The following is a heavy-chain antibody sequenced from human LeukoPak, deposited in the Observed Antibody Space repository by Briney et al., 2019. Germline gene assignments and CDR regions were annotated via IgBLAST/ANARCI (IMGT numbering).Heavy chain of an antibody. J-gene: IGHJ6*03. D-gene: IGHD3-10*01. CDR2: ISGSGGST. CDR3: AKDEVRGVITKLNYYYYYYMDV. V-gene: IGHV3-23*01. Sequence: GGSLRLSCAASGFTFSSYGMSWVRQAPGKGLEWVSAISGSGGSTYYANSVKGRFTISRDNSKNTLYLQMNSLRAEDTAVYYCAKDEVRGVITKLNYYYYYYMDVWGKGTTVTVSS. CDR1: GFTFSSYG.